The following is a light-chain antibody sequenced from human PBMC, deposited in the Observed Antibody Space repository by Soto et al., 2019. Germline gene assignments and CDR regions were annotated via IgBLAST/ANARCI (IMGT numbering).Light chain of an antibody. Sequence: QSALTQPPSASGSPGQSVTISCTGTSNDVGYSNYVSWYQHHPGKAPKLMIYEVSKRPSGVPDRFSGSKSGNTASLTVSGLQAEDEADYYCSSYTGSGKLLFGGGTKLTVL. CDR1: SNDVGYSNY. CDR2: EVS. CDR3: SSYTGSGKLL. J-gene: IGLJ3*02. V-gene: IGLV2-8*01.